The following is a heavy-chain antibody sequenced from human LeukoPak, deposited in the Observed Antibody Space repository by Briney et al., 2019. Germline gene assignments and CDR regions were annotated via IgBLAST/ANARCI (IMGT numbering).Heavy chain of an antibody. J-gene: IGHJ4*02. V-gene: IGHV1-2*02. CDR2: INPNSGGT. CDR3: ARGGTIQLWLGVIRYYFDY. CDR1: GYTFTGYY. D-gene: IGHD5-18*01. Sequence: ASVKVSCKASGYTFTGYYMHWVRQAPGQGLEWMGWINPNSGGTNYAQKFQGRVTMTRDTSISTAYMELSRLRSDDTAVYYCARGGTIQLWLGVIRYYFDYWGQGTLVTVSS.